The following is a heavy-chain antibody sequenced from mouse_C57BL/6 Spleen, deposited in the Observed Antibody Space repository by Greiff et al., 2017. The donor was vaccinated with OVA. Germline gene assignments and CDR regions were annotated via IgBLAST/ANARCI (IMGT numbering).Heavy chain of an antibody. V-gene: IGHV1-18*01. CDR1: GYTFPDYN. Sequence: EVQLQQSGPELVKPGASVKIPCKASGYTFPDYNMDWVKQSHGKSLEWIGDINPNNGGTIYNQKFKGKATLTVDKSSSTAYMELRSLTSEDTAVYYCARRNDGYYGYFDVWGTGTTVTVSS. D-gene: IGHD2-3*01. CDR2: INPNNGGT. J-gene: IGHJ1*03. CDR3: ARRNDGYYGYFDV.